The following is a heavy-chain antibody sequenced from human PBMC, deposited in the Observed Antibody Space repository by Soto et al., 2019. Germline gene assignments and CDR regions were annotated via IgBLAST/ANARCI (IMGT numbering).Heavy chain of an antibody. D-gene: IGHD3-3*01. CDR2: ISGSGGST. CDR3: AKDRVLRFLECLSGSYYFDY. CDR1: GFTFSSYA. Sequence: EVQLLESGGGLVQPGGSLRLSCAASGFTFSSYAMSWVRQAPGKGLEWVSAISGSGGSTYYADSVKGRFTISRDNSKNTLYLQMNSMRAEDTDVYYCAKDRVLRFLECLSGSYYFDYWGQGTLVTVSS. V-gene: IGHV3-23*01. J-gene: IGHJ4*02.